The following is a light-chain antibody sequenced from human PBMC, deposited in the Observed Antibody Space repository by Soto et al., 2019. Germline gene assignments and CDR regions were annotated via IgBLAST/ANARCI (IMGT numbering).Light chain of an antibody. CDR2: GAS. V-gene: IGKV3-20*01. Sequence: EIVLTQSPGTLSLSPGERATLSCRASQSVSSSHLAWYQQKPGQAPRLLISGASSRATGIPDRFTGSGSGTDFTLTISRLEPEDSALYFCQQYRPSPAISFGQGTRLEIK. CDR1: QSVSSSH. J-gene: IGKJ5*01. CDR3: QQYRPSPAIS.